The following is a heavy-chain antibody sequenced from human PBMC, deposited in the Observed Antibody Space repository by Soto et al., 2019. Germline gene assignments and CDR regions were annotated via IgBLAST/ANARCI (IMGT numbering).Heavy chain of an antibody. D-gene: IGHD2-2*01. J-gene: IGHJ6*03. Sequence: GGALRLSCAASGFTFSSYAMSWVRQAPGKGLEWVSAISGSGGSTYYADSVKGRFTTSRDNSKNTLYLQMNSLRAEDTAVYYCAKGYCSSTSCYEDYYYYYMDVWGKGTTVTVSS. V-gene: IGHV3-23*01. CDR2: ISGSGGST. CDR3: AKGYCSSTSCYEDYYYYYMDV. CDR1: GFTFSSYA.